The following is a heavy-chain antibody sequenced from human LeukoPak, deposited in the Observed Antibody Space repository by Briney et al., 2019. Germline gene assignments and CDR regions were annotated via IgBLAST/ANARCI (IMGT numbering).Heavy chain of an antibody. CDR2: IYTSGST. CDR1: GGSISSGSYY. D-gene: IGHD6-13*01. CDR3: ASSSSRGTI. V-gene: IGHV4-61*02. J-gene: IGHJ3*02. Sequence: SQTLSLTCTVSGGSISSGSYYWSWIRQPAGKGLEWIGRIYTSGSTNYNPSLKSRVTISVDTSKNQFSLKLSSVTAADTAVYYCASSSSRGTIWGQGTMVTVSS.